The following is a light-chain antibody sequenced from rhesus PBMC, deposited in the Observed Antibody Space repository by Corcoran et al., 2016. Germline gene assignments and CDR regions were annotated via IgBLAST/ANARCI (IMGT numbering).Light chain of an antibody. CDR1: QGISSY. J-gene: IGKJ4*01. V-gene: IGKV1-38*01. CDR3: QQRNSYPLT. CDR2: VAS. Sequence: DIQLTQSPSSLSASVGDRVTITCRASQGISSYLAWYQQNSGKAPNLLIYVASNLQSGVPSRFRGCGSVTEFNLTSSSLQTEDFATYYCQQRNSYPLTFGGGTKVEIK.